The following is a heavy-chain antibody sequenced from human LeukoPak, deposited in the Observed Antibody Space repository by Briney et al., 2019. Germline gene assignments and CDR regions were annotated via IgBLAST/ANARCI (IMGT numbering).Heavy chain of an antibody. V-gene: IGHV3-23*01. Sequence: GGSLSLSCAASGFTFSIYAMSWVRHAPGEGLEWVSAISGSGGRTYYADSVKARFTIPRDNSKNTLYLQMNSLRAEDTAVYYCARGRSGCYFDYWGQGTLVTVSS. J-gene: IGHJ4*02. D-gene: IGHD3-3*01. CDR2: ISGSGGRT. CDR3: ARGRSGCYFDY. CDR1: GFTFSIYA.